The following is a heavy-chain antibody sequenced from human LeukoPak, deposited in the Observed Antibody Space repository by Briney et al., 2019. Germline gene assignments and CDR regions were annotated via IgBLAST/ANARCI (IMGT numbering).Heavy chain of an antibody. CDR3: ARSFYDILTGYYYGMDV. V-gene: IGHV1-69*01. Sequence: ASVKVSCKASGGTFSSYAISWVRQAPGQGLEWMGGIIPIFGTANCAQKFQGRITITADDSTSTDYMELSSLRSEDTAVYYCARSFYDILTGYYYGMDVWGKGTTVTVSS. J-gene: IGHJ6*04. CDR2: IIPIFGTA. CDR1: GGTFSSYA. D-gene: IGHD3-9*01.